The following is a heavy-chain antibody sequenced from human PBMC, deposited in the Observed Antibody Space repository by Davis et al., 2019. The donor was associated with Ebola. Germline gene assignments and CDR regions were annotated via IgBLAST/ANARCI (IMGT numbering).Heavy chain of an antibody. CDR1: GFTFSGSA. Sequence: GESLKLSCAASGFTFSGSAMHWVRQASGKGLEWVGSIRSKANSYATAYAASVKGRFTISRDDSKNTAYLQMNSLKTEDTAVYYCTSGLVVVAATPNDYWGQGTLVTVSS. CDR3: TSGLVVVAATPNDY. V-gene: IGHV3-73*01. J-gene: IGHJ4*02. CDR2: IRSKANSYAT. D-gene: IGHD2-15*01.